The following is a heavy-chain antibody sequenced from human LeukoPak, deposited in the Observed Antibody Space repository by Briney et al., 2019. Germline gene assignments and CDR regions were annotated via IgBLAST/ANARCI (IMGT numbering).Heavy chain of an antibody. CDR3: AGYSGYEYYFDY. D-gene: IGHD5-12*01. CDR2: INDNGGST. CDR1: GLSFSSYA. Sequence: GGSPRLSCAASGLSFSSYAMSWVRQAAGKGLEWASSINDNGGSTYYAGSVKGRFTTSRDNSKNTLYLQMSSLGADDTAEYYCAGYSGYEYYFDYWGQGTLVTVSS. V-gene: IGHV3-23*01. J-gene: IGHJ4*02.